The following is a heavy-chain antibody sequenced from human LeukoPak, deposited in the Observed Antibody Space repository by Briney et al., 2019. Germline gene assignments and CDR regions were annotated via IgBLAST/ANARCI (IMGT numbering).Heavy chain of an antibody. CDR2: IIPIFGTA. J-gene: IGHJ4*02. CDR1: GGTFSSYA. Sequence: SVKVSCKASGGTFSSYAISWVRQAPGQGLEWMGGIIPIFGTANYAQKFQGRVTITADESTSTAYMELSSLRSEDTAAYYCARMVIAAAGKYYFDYWGQGTLVTVSS. CDR3: ARMVIAAAGKYYFDY. D-gene: IGHD6-13*01. V-gene: IGHV1-69*13.